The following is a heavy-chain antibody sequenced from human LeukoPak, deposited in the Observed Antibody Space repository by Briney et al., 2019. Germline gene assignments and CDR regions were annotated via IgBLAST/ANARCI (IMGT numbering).Heavy chain of an antibody. J-gene: IGHJ4*02. Sequence: ASVKGSCKTSGYTFTNYDISWVRQAPGQGLAWMGWISAYSGDTNSAQKLQGRVTMTTDTSTSAAYMELRSLRSDDSAVYYCARGGSGSQAFDYWGQGTLVTVSS. CDR2: ISAYSGDT. CDR3: ARGGSGSQAFDY. V-gene: IGHV1-18*01. CDR1: GYTFTNYD. D-gene: IGHD3-10*01.